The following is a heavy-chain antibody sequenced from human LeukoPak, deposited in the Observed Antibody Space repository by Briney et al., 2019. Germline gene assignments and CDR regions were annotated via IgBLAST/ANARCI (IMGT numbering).Heavy chain of an antibody. CDR2: IKSKTDGGTT. V-gene: IGHV3-15*01. Sequence: PGGSLRLSCAASGFTFSNAWMSWVRQAPGKGLEWVGRIKSKTDGGTTDYAAPVKGRFTISRDDSKNTLYLQMNSLRTEDTAVYYCTTGVRYRQYYFDYWGQGTLVTVSS. CDR3: TTGVRYRQYYFDY. J-gene: IGHJ4*02. D-gene: IGHD2-2*01. CDR1: GFTFSNAW.